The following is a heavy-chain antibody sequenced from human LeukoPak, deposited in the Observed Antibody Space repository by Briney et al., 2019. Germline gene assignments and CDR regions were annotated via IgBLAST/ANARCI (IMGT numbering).Heavy chain of an antibody. V-gene: IGHV3-33*08. Sequence: GGSLRLSCAASGFTVSSNYMSWVRQAPGKGLEWVADIWSGGTQSYYADSVKGRFTVSRDNAENTVYLQMDSLRAEDTAVYYCARDADTSGYYWYFDLWGRGTLVTVSS. D-gene: IGHD3-22*01. CDR2: IWSGGTQS. J-gene: IGHJ2*01. CDR3: ARDADTSGYYWYFDL. CDR1: GFTVSSNY.